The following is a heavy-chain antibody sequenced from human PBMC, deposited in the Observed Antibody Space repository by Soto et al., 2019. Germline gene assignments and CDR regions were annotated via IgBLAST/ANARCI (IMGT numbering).Heavy chain of an antibody. D-gene: IGHD3-22*01. CDR3: ARPRKDLVVIRYYFAMDV. J-gene: IGHJ6*02. CDR1: GGSFSAYY. Sequence: QVQLQQWGAGLLKPSETLSLTCAVYGGSFSAYYWSWIRQPPGKGLEWIGEINHSGSTNYNPSLNSRVSISVDTSKNQCSLNLTSVPAADTAVYYCARPRKDLVVIRYYFAMDVWGQGTTVTVSS. CDR2: INHSGST. V-gene: IGHV4-34*01.